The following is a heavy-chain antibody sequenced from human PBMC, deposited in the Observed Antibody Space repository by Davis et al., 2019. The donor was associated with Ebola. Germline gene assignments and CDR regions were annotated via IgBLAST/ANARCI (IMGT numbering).Heavy chain of an antibody. CDR1: GHTFTSYG. CDR2: ISGFNTNT. CDR3: ARAPNYDVLTGTSSYYSDY. J-gene: IGHJ4*02. V-gene: IGHV1-18*04. Sequence: ASVKVSCKSSGHTFTSYGLVWVRQAPGLGLEWMGWISGFNTNTNFAQKFQGRVTVSKDTSTNTAYMDLRSLTSDDTAIYYCARAPNYDVLTGTSSYYSDYWGQGTLVTVSS. D-gene: IGHD3-9*01.